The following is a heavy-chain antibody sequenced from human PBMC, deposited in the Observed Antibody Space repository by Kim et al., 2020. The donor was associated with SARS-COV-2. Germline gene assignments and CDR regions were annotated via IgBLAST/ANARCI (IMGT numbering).Heavy chain of an antibody. J-gene: IGHJ4*02. Sequence: SETLSLTCAVYVGSFSGYYWTWIRQSPGKGLEWIGEINHSGSTNYDPSLKSRVTISVDRSKNQFSLQRNSVTAADTAVYYCARRGMIRESVIDYWGQGTLVTVSS. D-gene: IGHD3-10*01. CDR3: ARRGMIRESVIDY. CDR1: VGSFSGYY. CDR2: INHSGST. V-gene: IGHV4-34*01.